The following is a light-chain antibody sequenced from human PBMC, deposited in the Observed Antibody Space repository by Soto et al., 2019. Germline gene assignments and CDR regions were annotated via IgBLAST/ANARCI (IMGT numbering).Light chain of an antibody. CDR2: RAS. CDR1: SSNIGSNY. J-gene: IGLJ2*01. V-gene: IGLV1-47*01. Sequence: QSVLTQPPSASGTPGQRVTISCSGSSSNIGSNYVYWYQQVPGTAPRLLMYRASQRPSGVPDRFSGSKSGTSASLAISGLRSEDEGDYYCAAWDDTLNGLVFGGGTKLTVL. CDR3: AAWDDTLNGLV.